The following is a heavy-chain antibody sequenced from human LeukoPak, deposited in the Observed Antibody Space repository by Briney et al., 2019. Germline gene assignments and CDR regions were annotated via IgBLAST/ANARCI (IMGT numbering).Heavy chain of an antibody. Sequence: ASVKVSCKASGGTFSSYAISWVRQAPGQGLEWMGWISTYNGNTNYAQKLQGRVTMTTDTSTSTAYMELRRLRSDDTAVYYCARDFDSSWPRGDFQHWGQGTLVTVSS. CDR3: ARDFDSSWPRGDFQH. D-gene: IGHD6-13*01. CDR2: ISTYNGNT. V-gene: IGHV1-18*01. J-gene: IGHJ1*01. CDR1: GGTFSSYA.